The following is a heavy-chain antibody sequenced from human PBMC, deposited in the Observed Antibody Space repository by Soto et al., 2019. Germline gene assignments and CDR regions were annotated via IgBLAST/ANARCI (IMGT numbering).Heavy chain of an antibody. CDR1: GGTFSSYT. CDR2: IIPIFGTA. J-gene: IGHJ1*01. D-gene: IGHD1-26*01. Sequence: QVQLVQSGAEVKKPGSSVKVSCKASGGTFSSYTISWVRQAPGQGLEWMGGIIPIFGTANYAQKFQGRVTITADESMSTADMELSSLRSEDTAVYYCPRSSGIYLLAEYFQHWGQGVLVTVSS. V-gene: IGHV1-69*12. CDR3: PRSSGIYLLAEYFQH.